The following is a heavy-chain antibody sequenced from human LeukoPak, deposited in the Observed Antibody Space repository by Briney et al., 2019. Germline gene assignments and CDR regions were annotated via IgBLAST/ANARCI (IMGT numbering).Heavy chain of an antibody. V-gene: IGHV4-59*01. Sequence: PSETLSLTCTVSGGSISSYYWSWIRQPPGKGLEWIGYIYYSGSTNYNPSLKSRVTISVDTSKNQFSLKLSSVTAADTAVYYCARESIAVAGSYFDYWGQGTLVTVSS. D-gene: IGHD6-19*01. CDR2: IYYSGST. J-gene: IGHJ4*02. CDR3: ARESIAVAGSYFDY. CDR1: GGSISSYY.